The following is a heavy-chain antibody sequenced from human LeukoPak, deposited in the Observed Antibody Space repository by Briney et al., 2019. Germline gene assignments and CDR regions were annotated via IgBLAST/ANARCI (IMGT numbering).Heavy chain of an antibody. CDR1: GFTFSSYS. V-gene: IGHV3-21*01. Sequence: GGSLRLSCAASGFTFSSYSMNWVRQAPGKGLEWVSSISSSSSYIYYADSVKGRFTISRDNAKNSLYLQMNSLRAEDTAVYYCARVPRSGSYYPRVFDYWGQGTLVTVSS. D-gene: IGHD3-10*01. CDR3: ARVPRSGSYYPRVFDY. J-gene: IGHJ4*02. CDR2: ISSSSSYI.